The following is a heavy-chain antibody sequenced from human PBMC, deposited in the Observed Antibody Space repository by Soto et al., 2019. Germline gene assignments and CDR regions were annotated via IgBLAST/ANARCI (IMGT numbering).Heavy chain of an antibody. J-gene: IGHJ4*02. V-gene: IGHV3-23*01. D-gene: IGHD3-16*01. CDR3: ARGAVMPDS. CDR1: GFPFSSYA. Sequence: GGSLRLSCAASGFPFSSYAMTWVRQAPGKGLEWVSAISASGGSTFYADSVKGRFTISRDSSKNTLYLQMNSLRAEDTAVYYCARGAVMPDSWGQGTLVTVSS. CDR2: ISASGGST.